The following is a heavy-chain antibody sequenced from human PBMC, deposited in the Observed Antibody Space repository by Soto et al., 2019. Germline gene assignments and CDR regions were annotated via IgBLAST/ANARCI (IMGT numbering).Heavy chain of an antibody. Sequence: EVHRVESGGGLVQPGGTLRLSCAASGFTFSSYSMNWVRQAPGKGLERVSYISSSSSTIYYADSVKGRFTISRDNGKNSLYVQITSLRAEDTAVYYCARERHDYIWGSTDYWGKGALVKVSS. J-gene: IGHJ4*02. CDR1: GFTFSSYS. CDR3: ARERHDYIWGSTDY. V-gene: IGHV3-48*01. CDR2: ISSSSSTI. D-gene: IGHD3-16*01.